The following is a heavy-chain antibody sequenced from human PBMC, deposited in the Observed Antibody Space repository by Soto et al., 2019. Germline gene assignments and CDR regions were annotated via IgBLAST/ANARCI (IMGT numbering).Heavy chain of an antibody. V-gene: IGHV4-31*03. D-gene: IGHD6-6*01. CDR1: GVSISSGGSF. J-gene: IGHJ4*02. CDR3: ARTITARPHYFDY. CDR2: MYYIGSA. Sequence: TLSLTCTVSGVSISSGGSFWTWIRQQPGKGLEWIGYMYYIGSAYYNPSLKSRATISVDTSKNQFSLKLSSVTAADTAVYYCARTITARPHYFDYWGQGTPVTVSS.